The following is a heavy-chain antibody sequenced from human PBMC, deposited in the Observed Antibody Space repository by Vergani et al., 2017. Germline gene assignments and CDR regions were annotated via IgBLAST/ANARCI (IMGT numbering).Heavy chain of an antibody. V-gene: IGHV3-30*03. D-gene: IGHD1-1*01. CDR2: ISYDGTQK. CDR3: ATKSCGTPGCQIGYFRE. CDR1: GFTFSSYG. J-gene: IGHJ1*01. Sequence: QVQLVESGGGVVQPGGSLRLSCAASGFTFSSYGMHWVRQAPGKGLEWVAVISYDGTQKYYADSVKGRFTISRDNSKSTLYLQMNSLRTEDTAVYYCATKSCGTPGCQIGYFREWVQGTLVTVSS.